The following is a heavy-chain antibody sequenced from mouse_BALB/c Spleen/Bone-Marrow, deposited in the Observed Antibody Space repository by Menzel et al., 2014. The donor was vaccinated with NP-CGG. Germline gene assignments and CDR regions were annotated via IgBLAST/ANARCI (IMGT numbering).Heavy chain of an antibody. Sequence: VQLQQSGAELVRPGTSVKVSCKASGYAFTDYLMEWLKQRPGQGLEWIGVINPGSGSTNYNEKFKDKATLTADKSSSTAYMQLSSLTSDDSAVYFCARYDGYFDYWGPGTILTVSS. V-gene: IGHV1-54*01. J-gene: IGHJ2*01. D-gene: IGHD2-3*01. CDR1: GYAFTDYL. CDR3: ARYDGYFDY. CDR2: INPGSGST.